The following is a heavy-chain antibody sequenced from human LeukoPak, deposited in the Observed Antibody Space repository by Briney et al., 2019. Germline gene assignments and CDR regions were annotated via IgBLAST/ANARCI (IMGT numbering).Heavy chain of an antibody. V-gene: IGHV4-31*03. CDR3: ARLMYSSGWYRRDYYYMDV. CDR2: IYYSGST. Sequence: SETLSLTCTVSGGSISSGGYYWSWIRQHPGKGLEWIGYIYYSGSTYYNPSLKSRVTISVDTSKNQFSLKLSSVTAADTAVYYCARLMYSSGWYRRDYYYMDVWGKGTTVTVSS. CDR1: GGSISSGGYY. J-gene: IGHJ6*03. D-gene: IGHD6-19*01.